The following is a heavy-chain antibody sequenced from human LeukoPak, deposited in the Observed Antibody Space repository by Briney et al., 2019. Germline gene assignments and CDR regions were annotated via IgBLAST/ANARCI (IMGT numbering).Heavy chain of an antibody. D-gene: IGHD6-13*01. V-gene: IGHV1-18*01. CDR3: ARGGQYSSSWYNYYYYMDV. Sequence: ASVKVSCKASGYTFISYGISWVRQAPGQGLEWMGWISAYNGNTNYAQKLQGRVTITTDTSTSTAYMELRSLRSDDTAVYYCARGGQYSSSWYNYYYYMDVWGKGTTVTVSS. CDR1: GYTFISYG. J-gene: IGHJ6*03. CDR2: ISAYNGNT.